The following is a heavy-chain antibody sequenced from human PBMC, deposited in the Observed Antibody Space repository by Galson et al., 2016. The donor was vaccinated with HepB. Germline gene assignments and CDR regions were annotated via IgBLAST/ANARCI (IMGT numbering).Heavy chain of an antibody. V-gene: IGHV3-53*01. CDR3: ATRNYGDYNLIDY. Sequence: SLRLSCAASGVSVSVNYMSWVRQAPGKGLEWVSFIYSGGTTFYADSVKGRFTISRDNSNNTLYLQMNSLRAEDTALYYCATRNYGDYNLIDYWGQGTLVTVSS. J-gene: IGHJ4*02. CDR1: GVSVSVNY. D-gene: IGHD4-17*01. CDR2: IYSGGTT.